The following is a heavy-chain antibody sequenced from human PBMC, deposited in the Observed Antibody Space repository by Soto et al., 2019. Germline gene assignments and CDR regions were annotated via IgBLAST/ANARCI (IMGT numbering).Heavy chain of an antibody. J-gene: IGHJ6*02. Sequence: IMSHARSVADGCRTSSSYYCGRIRQPPGKGLEWIGSIYYSGSTYYNPSLKSRVTISVDTSKNQFSLKLSSVTAADTAVYYCARLRGSEGYYDYAMDVWGQGTTVTVS. D-gene: IGHD3-16*01. V-gene: IGHV4-39*01. CDR3: ARLRGSEGYYDYAMDV. CDR1: DGCRTSSSYY. CDR2: IYYSGST.